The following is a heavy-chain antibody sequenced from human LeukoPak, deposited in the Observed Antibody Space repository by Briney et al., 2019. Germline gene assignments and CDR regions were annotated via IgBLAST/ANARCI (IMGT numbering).Heavy chain of an antibody. CDR3: ARDLPYGDWPDRLILDY. V-gene: IGHV4-4*07. CDR1: GGSISSYY. J-gene: IGHJ4*02. D-gene: IGHD4-17*01. Sequence: PSETLSLACTVSGGSISSYYWSWIRQPAGKGLEWIGRIYTSGSTNYNPSLKSRVTMSVDTSKNQFSLKLSSVTAADTAVYYCARDLPYGDWPDRLILDYWGQGTLVTVSS. CDR2: IYTSGST.